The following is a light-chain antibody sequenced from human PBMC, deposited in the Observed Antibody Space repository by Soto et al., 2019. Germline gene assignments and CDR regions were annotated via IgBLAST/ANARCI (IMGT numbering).Light chain of an antibody. CDR3: SSYTSSNTLVV. CDR1: SSDVGGYNY. Sequence: QSALTQPASVSGSPGQSITISCTGTSSDVGGYNYVSWYQHHPGKAPKLMIYDVSNRPSGVSNRFSGSKPGNTASLTISGLQAEDEADYYCSSYTSSNTLVVFGGGTKVTVL. V-gene: IGLV2-14*03. J-gene: IGLJ2*01. CDR2: DVS.